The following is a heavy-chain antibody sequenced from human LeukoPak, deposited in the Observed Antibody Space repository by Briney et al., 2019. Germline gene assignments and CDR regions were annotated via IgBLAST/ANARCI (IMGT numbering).Heavy chain of an antibody. CDR2: IIPIFGTT. V-gene: IGHV1-69*05. D-gene: IGHD3-22*01. Sequence: SVKVSCKPSGGTFSTYAIHWVRQAPGQGREWMGGIIPIFGTTNYAEKFQGRVTISTGESSSTAYMELSSLRSEDTAVYYCARSSPHGYDDTSGYFDSWGQGTLVTVSS. CDR1: GGTFSTYA. J-gene: IGHJ4*02. CDR3: ARSSPHGYDDTSGYFDS.